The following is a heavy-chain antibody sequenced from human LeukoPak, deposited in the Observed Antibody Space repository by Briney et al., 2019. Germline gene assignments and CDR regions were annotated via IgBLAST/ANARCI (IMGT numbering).Heavy chain of an antibody. D-gene: IGHD2-21*02. Sequence: GGSLRLSCAASGFTFSSYEMNWVRQAPGKGLEWVSYISSSGSTIYYADSVKGRFTISRDNAKNSLYLQMNSLRAEDTAVYYCAKVGGDPGDYYYYYYMDVWGKGTTVTISS. V-gene: IGHV3-48*03. CDR2: ISSSGSTI. J-gene: IGHJ6*03. CDR3: AKVGGDPGDYYYYYYMDV. CDR1: GFTFSSYE.